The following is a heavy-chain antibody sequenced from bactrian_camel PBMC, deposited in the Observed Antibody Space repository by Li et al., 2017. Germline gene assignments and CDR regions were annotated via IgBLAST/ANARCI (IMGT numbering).Heavy chain of an antibody. Sequence: DVQLVESGGGLVQPGGSLRLSCAASGYTFSPYCMGWFRRAPGKELEWVSAVNIGGSGTIYADSVKGRFTISRDNAKNTLYLQLNSLKPEDTAVYHCVRGWLPMNYWGQGTQVTVS. CDR2: VNIGGSGT. CDR3: VRGWLPMNY. V-gene: IGHV3S42*01. D-gene: IGHD4*01. CDR1: GYTFSPYC. J-gene: IGHJ4*01.